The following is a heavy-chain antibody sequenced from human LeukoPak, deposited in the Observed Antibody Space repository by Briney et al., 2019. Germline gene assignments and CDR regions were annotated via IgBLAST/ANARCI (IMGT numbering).Heavy chain of an antibody. D-gene: IGHD5-18*01. V-gene: IGHV1-3*01. CDR1: GYTFTSYA. CDR3: AREGAVDTAIIDY. CDR2: INAGNGNT. Sequence: ASVKVSCKASGYTFTSYAMHWARQAPGQSLEWMGRINAGNGNTKYSQKFQGRVTITRDTSASTAYMELSSLRSEDTAVYYCAREGAVDTAIIDYWGQGTLVTVSS. J-gene: IGHJ4*02.